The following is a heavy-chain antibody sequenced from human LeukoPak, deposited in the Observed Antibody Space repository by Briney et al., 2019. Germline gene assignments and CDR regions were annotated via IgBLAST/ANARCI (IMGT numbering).Heavy chain of an antibody. V-gene: IGHV4-61*09. J-gene: IGHJ5*02. Sequence: SETLSLTRTVSGGSISSGSYYWSWIRQPAGKGLEWIGQIYTSGSTNYNPSLKSRVTISADTSKNQLSLKLNSVTAADTAVYYCARGGFGDYGAWGQGTLVTVSS. CDR3: ARGGFGDYGA. CDR2: IYTSGST. CDR1: GGSISSGSYY. D-gene: IGHD4-17*01.